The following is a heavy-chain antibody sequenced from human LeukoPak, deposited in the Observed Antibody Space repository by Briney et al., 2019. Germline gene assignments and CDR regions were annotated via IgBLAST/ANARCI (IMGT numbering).Heavy chain of an antibody. V-gene: IGHV1-46*01. CDR2: INPSGGST. Sequence: ASVKVSCKASGYSFTSYYIYWVRQAPGQGLEWMGIINPSGGSTSYAPQFQGRVTMTRDTSTSTVYMELSSLRSEDTAVYYCARDLGLVNSYYYDSSDYREFDYWGQGTLVTVSS. D-gene: IGHD3-22*01. CDR3: ARDLGLVNSYYYDSSDYREFDY. J-gene: IGHJ4*02. CDR1: GYSFTSYY.